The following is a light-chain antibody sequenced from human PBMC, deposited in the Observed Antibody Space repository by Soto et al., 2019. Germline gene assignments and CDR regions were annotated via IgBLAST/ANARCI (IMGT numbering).Light chain of an antibody. CDR2: SNN. V-gene: IGLV1-44*01. Sequence: QSLLTKPPSASGTPVQRVTISCSGSSSNIGSNTVNWYQQLPGTAPKLLIYSNNQRPSGVPDRFSGSKSGTSASLAISVLQSEDEADYYCAAWDDSLNGHYVFGTGTKVTV. J-gene: IGLJ1*01. CDR1: SSNIGSNT. CDR3: AAWDDSLNGHYV.